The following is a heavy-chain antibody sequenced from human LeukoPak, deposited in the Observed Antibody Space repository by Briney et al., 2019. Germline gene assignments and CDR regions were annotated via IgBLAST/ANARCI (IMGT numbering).Heavy chain of an antibody. CDR1: GGSISSGGHS. Sequence: SETLSLTCTVSGGSISSGGHSWSWIRQHPGKGLEWIGYIYYSGSTNYNPSLKSRVTISIDTSKNQFSLKLSSVTAADTALYYCARGPGTWYYYWGQGTLVTVSS. CDR3: ARGPGTWYYY. V-gene: IGHV4-31*03. J-gene: IGHJ4*02. D-gene: IGHD6-13*01. CDR2: IYYSGST.